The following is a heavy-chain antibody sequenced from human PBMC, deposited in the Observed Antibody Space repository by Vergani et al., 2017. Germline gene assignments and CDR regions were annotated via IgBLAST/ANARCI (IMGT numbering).Heavy chain of an antibody. CDR3: AREQAAAFYTFDY. J-gene: IGHJ4*02. CDR2: ISSSSSYI. D-gene: IGHD2/OR15-2a*01. V-gene: IGHV3-21*01. CDR1: GFTFSSYS. Sequence: EVQLVESGGGLVKPGGSLRLSCAASGFTFSSYSMNWVRQAPGKGLEWVSSISSSSSYIYYADSVKGRFTISRDNAKNSLYLQMNSLRAEDTAVYYCAREQAAAFYTFDYWGQGTLVTVSA.